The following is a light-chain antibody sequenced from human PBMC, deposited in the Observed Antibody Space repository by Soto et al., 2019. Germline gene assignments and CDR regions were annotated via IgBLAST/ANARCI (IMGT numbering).Light chain of an antibody. CDR3: QQRSNSPPFT. J-gene: IGKJ4*01. Sequence: EIVLTQSPATLSLSPGERATLSCRASQSVSSYLAWYQQKPGQAPRLLIYDASNRATGIPARFSGSGSGTDFPLSISSLEPEDFAVYYCQQRSNSPPFTFGGGTKGEIK. CDR2: DAS. V-gene: IGKV3-11*01. CDR1: QSVSSY.